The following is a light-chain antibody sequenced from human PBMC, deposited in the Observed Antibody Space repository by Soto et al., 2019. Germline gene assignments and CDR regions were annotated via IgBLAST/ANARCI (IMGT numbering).Light chain of an antibody. CDR3: CSYAGSRV. V-gene: IGLV2-23*02. J-gene: IGLJ3*02. Sequence: QSALTQPASVSGSPGQSITISCTGTRSDVGSYNLVSWYQQHPGKAPKLMIYELSKRPSGVSNRFSGSKSGNTASLTISGLQAEDEADYYCCSYAGSRVFGGGTKLTVL. CDR2: ELS. CDR1: RSDVGSYNL.